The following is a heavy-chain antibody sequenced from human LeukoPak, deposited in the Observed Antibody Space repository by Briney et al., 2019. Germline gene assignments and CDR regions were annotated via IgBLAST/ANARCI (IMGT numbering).Heavy chain of an antibody. J-gene: IGHJ3*02. Sequence: GGSLRLSCAASGFTVSSNYMSWLRQAPGKGLEWVSVIYSSGSTYYADSVKGRFTISRDTSKNTLYLQMNSLRAEDTAVYYCARGPGYYGSGTYAFDIWGQGTMVTVSS. CDR3: ARGPGYYGSGTYAFDI. CDR1: GFTVSSNY. CDR2: IYSSGST. V-gene: IGHV3-66*02. D-gene: IGHD3-10*01.